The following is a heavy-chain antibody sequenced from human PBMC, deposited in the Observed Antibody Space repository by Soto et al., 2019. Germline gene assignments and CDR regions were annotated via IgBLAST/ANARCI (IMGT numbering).Heavy chain of an antibody. CDR1: GLTFCSYA. CDR2: ISGSGGST. CDR3: AKARGSSTPAPGSY. V-gene: IGHV3-23*01. D-gene: IGHD2-2*01. Sequence: GGSLRLSCAASGLTFCSYAMSWVRQNPGEGLEWVSAISGSGGSTYYADSVKGRFTISRDNSKNTVYLQMNSLRAEDTAVYYCAKARGSSTPAPGSYWGQGTLVTVSS. J-gene: IGHJ4*02.